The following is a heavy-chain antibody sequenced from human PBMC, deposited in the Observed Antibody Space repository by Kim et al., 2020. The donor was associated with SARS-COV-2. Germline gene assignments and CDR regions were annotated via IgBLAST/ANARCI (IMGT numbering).Heavy chain of an antibody. J-gene: IGHJ3*02. D-gene: IGHD3-22*01. Sequence: GGSLRLSCAASGFTFSSYAMSWVRQAPGKGLEWVSAISGSGGSTYYADSVKGRFTISRDNSKNTLYLQMNSLRAEDTAVYYCAKRGSGYYKNWFAFDIWGQGTMVTVSS. CDR2: ISGSGGST. CDR3: AKRGSGYYKNWFAFDI. V-gene: IGHV3-23*01. CDR1: GFTFSSYA.